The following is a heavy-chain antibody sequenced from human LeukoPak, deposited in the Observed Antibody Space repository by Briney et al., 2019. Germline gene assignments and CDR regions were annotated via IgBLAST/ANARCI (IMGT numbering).Heavy chain of an antibody. D-gene: IGHD1-1*01. Sequence: PSQTLPLTCTVSGDSISSNSYYWNWLRQPAGKGLEWIGRVHTSGKTKYNPSLKSRVTVSVDMSQKKFSLKMTALTAADTAVYYCARGSGTSLDYWGQGTLVTVSS. CDR3: ARGSGTSLDY. V-gene: IGHV4-61*02. CDR1: GDSISSNSYY. J-gene: IGHJ4*02. CDR2: VHTSGKT.